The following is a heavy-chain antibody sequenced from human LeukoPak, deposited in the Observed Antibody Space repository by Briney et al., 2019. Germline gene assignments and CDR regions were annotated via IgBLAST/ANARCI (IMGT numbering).Heavy chain of an antibody. J-gene: IGHJ4*02. CDR2: IYPGDSDT. Sequence: GESLQISCKGSGSRFTSYWIGWVRQMPGKGLEGMGIIYPGDSDTRYSPSFEGQVTISAEKSISTAYLQWSSLKASDTAMYYCARWEVYYDSSVDYWGQGTLVTVSS. CDR1: GSRFTSYW. V-gene: IGHV5-51*01. CDR3: ARWEVYYDSSVDY. D-gene: IGHD3-22*01.